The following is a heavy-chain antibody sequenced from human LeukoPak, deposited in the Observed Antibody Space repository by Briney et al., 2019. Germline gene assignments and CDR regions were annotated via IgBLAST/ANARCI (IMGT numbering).Heavy chain of an antibody. V-gene: IGHV3-48*04. Sequence: PGGSLRLSCAASGFTSGIYAMNWVRQAPGKGLEWVSYIGPSGSNIYYADSVKGRFTISRDNAKNSLYLQMNSLRAEDMALYYCATCIAAAGGLDYWGQGTLVTVSS. J-gene: IGHJ4*02. CDR2: IGPSGSNI. CDR1: GFTSGIYA. CDR3: ATCIAAAGGLDY. D-gene: IGHD6-13*01.